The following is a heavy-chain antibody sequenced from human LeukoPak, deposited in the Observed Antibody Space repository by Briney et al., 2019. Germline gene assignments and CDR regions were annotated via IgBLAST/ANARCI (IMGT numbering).Heavy chain of an antibody. D-gene: IGHD6-19*01. V-gene: IGHV3-23*01. Sequence: GGSLRLSCAASGFTYSNYAMNWVRQAPGKGLEWVSGISSGGGTTYYADSVKGRFIISRDNSKNTLYQQMDSLRAEDTAVYYCTKAGIAVPATPDYWGQGTLVTVSS. CDR3: TKAGIAVPATPDY. CDR2: ISSGGGTT. CDR1: GFTYSNYA. J-gene: IGHJ4*02.